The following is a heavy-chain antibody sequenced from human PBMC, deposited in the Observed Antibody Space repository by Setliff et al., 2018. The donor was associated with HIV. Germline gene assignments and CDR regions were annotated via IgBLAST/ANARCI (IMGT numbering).Heavy chain of an antibody. V-gene: IGHV3-30*02. Sequence: GGSLRLSCAASGLTFSSHGMHWVRQAPGKGLEWVAFIRYDGSNKYYADSVKGRFTISRDNSKNTLYLQMTSLRPEDTAVYYCGVSGGSSPGYWGPGTLVTVSS. CDR2: IRYDGSNK. D-gene: IGHD2-15*01. J-gene: IGHJ4*02. CDR1: GLTFSSHG. CDR3: GVSGGSSPGY.